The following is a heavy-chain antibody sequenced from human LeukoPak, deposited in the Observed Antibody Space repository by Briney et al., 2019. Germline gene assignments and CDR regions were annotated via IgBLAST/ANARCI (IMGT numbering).Heavy chain of an antibody. D-gene: IGHD1-1*01. Sequence: GGSLRLSCAASGFTFSSYTMNWVRQAPGQGLEWVSSISSSSSYIYYADSVKGRFTISRDNAKKSLYLQMNSLRAEDTAVYCCTRLGLLESVDWGQGTLVTVSS. J-gene: IGHJ4*02. CDR3: TRLGLLESVD. V-gene: IGHV3-21*01. CDR2: ISSSSSYI. CDR1: GFTFSSYT.